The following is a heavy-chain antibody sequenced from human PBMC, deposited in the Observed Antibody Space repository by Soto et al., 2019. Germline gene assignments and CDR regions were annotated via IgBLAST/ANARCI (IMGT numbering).Heavy chain of an antibody. CDR2: IYYIGST. J-gene: IGHJ5*02. V-gene: IGHV4-30-4*01. CDR3: ARSGYCSGGGCYWFDP. D-gene: IGHD2-15*01. Sequence: SETLSLTCTVSGGSISSGDYCWNWIRQPPGKGLEWIGYIYYIGSTYYNPSLRSRATISVDTSKSQFSLKLSSVTAADTAVYYCARSGYCSGGGCYWFDPWGQGTLVTVSS. CDR1: GGSISSGDYC.